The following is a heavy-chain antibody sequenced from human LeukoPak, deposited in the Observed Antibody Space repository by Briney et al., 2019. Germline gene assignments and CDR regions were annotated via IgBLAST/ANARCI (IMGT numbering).Heavy chain of an antibody. CDR1: RFTFSTYW. Sequence: GGSLRLSCAASRFTFSTYWMSWVRQAPGKGLEWVANIKPDGGEKYYVDSAKGRFTISRDNAKNSLYLQMSSLRAEGTAVYYCASGNWNDRAFDIWGQGTMVTVSS. CDR3: ASGNWNDRAFDI. V-gene: IGHV3-7*01. D-gene: IGHD1-20*01. CDR2: IKPDGGEK. J-gene: IGHJ3*02.